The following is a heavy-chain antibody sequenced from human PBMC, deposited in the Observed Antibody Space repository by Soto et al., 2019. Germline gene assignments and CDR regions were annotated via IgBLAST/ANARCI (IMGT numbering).Heavy chain of an antibody. V-gene: IGHV3-23*01. CDR2: ISGSGGSS. J-gene: IGHJ4*02. Sequence: EVQLLESGGGLVQPGGSLRLSCAASGFTFSSYAMSWVRQAPGQGLEWVSAISGSGGSSYYADSVKGRFTFSRDNSKNTLYLQMNSLRAEDTAVYYCAKDFRFYYDSSGPFDYGGQGTLVTVAS. CDR1: GFTFSSYA. CDR3: AKDFRFYYDSSGPFDY. D-gene: IGHD3-22*01.